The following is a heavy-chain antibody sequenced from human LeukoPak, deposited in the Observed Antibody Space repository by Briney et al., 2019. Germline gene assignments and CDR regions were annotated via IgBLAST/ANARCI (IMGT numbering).Heavy chain of an antibody. CDR2: ISAYNGNT. CDR1: GYTFTGYY. V-gene: IGHV1-18*04. Sequence: ASVKVSCKASGYTFTGYYMHWVRQAPGQGLEWMGWISAYNGNTNYAQKLQGRVTMTTDTSTSTAHIELRSLRSDDTAVYYCARDGYYYGSGSYYNVGGYDYWGQGTLVTVSS. J-gene: IGHJ4*02. CDR3: ARDGYYYGSGSYYNVGGYDY. D-gene: IGHD3-10*01.